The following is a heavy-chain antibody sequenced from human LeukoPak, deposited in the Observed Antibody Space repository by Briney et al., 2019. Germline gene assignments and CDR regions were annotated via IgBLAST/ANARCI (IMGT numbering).Heavy chain of an antibody. Sequence: GGSLRHSCAASGFTFSSYWMNWARQAPGKGLEWVACINHNGNVNYYVDSVKGRFTISRDNAKNSLYLQMSNLRAEDTAAYFCARGGGLDVWGQGATVTVSS. CDR3: ARGGGLDV. CDR2: INHNGNVN. V-gene: IGHV3-7*03. CDR1: GFTFSSYW. D-gene: IGHD3-16*01. J-gene: IGHJ6*02.